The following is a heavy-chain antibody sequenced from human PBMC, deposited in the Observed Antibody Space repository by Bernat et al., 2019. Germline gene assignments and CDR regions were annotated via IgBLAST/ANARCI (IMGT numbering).Heavy chain of an antibody. D-gene: IGHD2-2*01. CDR1: GYTFTNYD. Sequence: QVQLVQSGAEVKKPGASVKVSCKASGYTFTNYDISWVRQAPGQGLEWMGWISTYNGNTMSAQKFQARVTMTTDTSTSTAYMEVRSLRSDDTAVYYCVRWREDQPRYRGQGTLVSVSS. J-gene: IGHJ4*02. CDR3: VRWREDQPRY. V-gene: IGHV1-18*04. CDR2: ISTYNGNT.